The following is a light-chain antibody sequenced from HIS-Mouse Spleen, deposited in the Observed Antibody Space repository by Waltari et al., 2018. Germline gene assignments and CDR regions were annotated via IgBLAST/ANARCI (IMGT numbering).Light chain of an antibody. V-gene: IGKV4-1*01. J-gene: IGKJ4*01. CDR2: WAS. Sequence: DIVMNQSPDSLAVSLGERATINCKSSQSVLYSSNNKNYLAWYQQKPGQPPKLLIYWASTRESGVPDRFSGSGYGTDFTLTISSLQAEDVAVYYCQQYYSTPLTFGGGTKVEIK. CDR1: QSVLYSSNNKNY. CDR3: QQYYSTPLT.